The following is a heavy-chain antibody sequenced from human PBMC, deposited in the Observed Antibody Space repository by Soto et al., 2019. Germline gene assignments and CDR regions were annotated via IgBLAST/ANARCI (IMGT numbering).Heavy chain of an antibody. Sequence: SETLSLTCAVYGGSFSGYYWSWIRQPPGKGLEWIGEINHSGSTNYNPSLKSRVTISVDTSKNQFSLKLSSVTAADTAVYYCARGLSPRWYAMPYFDYWGQGTLVTVSS. CDR2: INHSGST. D-gene: IGHD2-2*01. CDR3: ARGLSPRWYAMPYFDY. J-gene: IGHJ4*02. CDR1: GGSFSGYY. V-gene: IGHV4-34*01.